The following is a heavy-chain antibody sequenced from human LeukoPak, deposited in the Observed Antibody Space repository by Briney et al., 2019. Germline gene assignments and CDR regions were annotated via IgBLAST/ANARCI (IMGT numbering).Heavy chain of an antibody. Sequence: PSETLSLTCAVSGGSISTSSYYWGWIRQPPGKGLEWIGYTYYSGSTNYNPSLKSRVTISVDTSKNQFSLKLSSVTAADTAVYYCARSTDYDILTGYYTFWFDPWGQGTLVTVSS. V-gene: IGHV4-61*05. D-gene: IGHD3-9*01. CDR2: TYYSGST. J-gene: IGHJ5*02. CDR3: ARSTDYDILTGYYTFWFDP. CDR1: GGSISTSSYY.